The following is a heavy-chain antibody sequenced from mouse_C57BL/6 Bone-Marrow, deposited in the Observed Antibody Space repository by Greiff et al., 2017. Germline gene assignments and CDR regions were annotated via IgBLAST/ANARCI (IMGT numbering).Heavy chain of an antibody. Sequence: VKLMESGPGLVQPSQSLSITCTVSGFSLTSYGVHWVRQSPGKGLEWLGVIWSGGSTDYNAAFISRLSISKDNSKSQVFFKMNSLQADDTAIYYCARKGGGYPYYYAMDYWGQGTSVTVSS. V-gene: IGHV2-2*01. CDR3: ARKGGGYPYYYAMDY. D-gene: IGHD2-2*01. CDR1: GFSLTSYG. CDR2: IWSGGST. J-gene: IGHJ4*01.